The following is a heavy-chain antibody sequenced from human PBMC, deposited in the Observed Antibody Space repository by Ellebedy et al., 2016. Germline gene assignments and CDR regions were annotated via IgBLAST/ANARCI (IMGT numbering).Heavy chain of an antibody. V-gene: IGHV4-39*01. CDR3: ARLDEWDLPRIDY. Sequence: SETLSLTCTVSGGSISVSNYYWGWIRQPPGKGLEWIGSIYYSGSTYYNPSLKSRVTISVDTSKNQFSLRLSSVTAADTAVYYCARLDEWDLPRIDYWGQGTLVTVSS. J-gene: IGHJ4*02. CDR1: GGSISVSNYY. CDR2: IYYSGST. D-gene: IGHD1-26*01.